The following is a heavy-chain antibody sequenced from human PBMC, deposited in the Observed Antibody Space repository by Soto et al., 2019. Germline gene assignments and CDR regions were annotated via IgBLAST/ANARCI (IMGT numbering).Heavy chain of an antibody. Sequence: GSGATLVNPPQTLTLTCNFSGFSLTNKGVGVGWIRQPPRKALEWLGIIYWDDDKRYRPSLNNRLTITKDTSKNQVVLTMTNVDTVDTATYYCAHRYANSGHDWRYEPLGQGTLDNVSS. CDR1: GFSLTNKGVG. CDR2: IYWDDDK. D-gene: IGHD5-12*01. J-gene: IGHJ5*02. V-gene: IGHV2-5*02. CDR3: AHRYANSGHDWRYEP.